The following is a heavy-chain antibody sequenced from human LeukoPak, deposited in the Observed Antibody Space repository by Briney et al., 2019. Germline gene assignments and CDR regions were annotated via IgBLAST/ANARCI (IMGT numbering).Heavy chain of an antibody. V-gene: IGHV3-21*01. D-gene: IGHD2-2*01. J-gene: IGHJ4*02. Sequence: GGSLRLSCAASGFTFSSYSMNWVRQAPGKGLEWVSSISSSSSYIYYAGSVKGRFTISRDNAKNSMHLQMNSLRDEDTAVYYCATPGLLGYCSSAICAPPGYWGQGTLVTVSS. CDR1: GFTFSSYS. CDR3: ATPGLLGYCSSAICAPPGY. CDR2: ISSSSSYI.